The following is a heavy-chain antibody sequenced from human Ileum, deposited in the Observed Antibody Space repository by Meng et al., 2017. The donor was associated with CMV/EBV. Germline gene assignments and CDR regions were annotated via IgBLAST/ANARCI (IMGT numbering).Heavy chain of an antibody. Sequence: GGSLRLSCEASGFTFSSYSMNWVRQAPGKGLEWVSYISSSSSTIYYADSVKGRFTISRDNAKNSLYLQMNSLRAEDTAVYYCASSDYYDFWSGYPGKYYFDYWGQGNQV. CDR2: ISSSSSTI. CDR3: ASSDYYDFWSGYPGKYYFDY. CDR1: GFTFSSYS. J-gene: IGHJ4*01. D-gene: IGHD3-3*01. V-gene: IGHV3-48*04.